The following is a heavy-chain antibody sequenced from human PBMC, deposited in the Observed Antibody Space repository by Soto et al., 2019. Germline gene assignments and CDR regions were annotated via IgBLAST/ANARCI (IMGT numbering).Heavy chain of an antibody. CDR1: GYTFSNFG. D-gene: IGHD3-10*01. CDR3: ARDRLDVSITESDFDS. Sequence: ASVKVSCKASGYTFSNFGLSWVRQAPGQGLELMGWISPYNGNTNYAQKLQGRLTMTTDTSTSTAYMELRSLRSDDTAVYYCARDRLDVSITESDFDSLRQAILISVHS. J-gene: IGHJ4*02. CDR2: ISPYNGNT. V-gene: IGHV1-18*01.